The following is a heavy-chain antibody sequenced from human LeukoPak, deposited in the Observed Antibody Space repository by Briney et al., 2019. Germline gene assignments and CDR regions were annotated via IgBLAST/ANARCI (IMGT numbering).Heavy chain of an antibody. CDR3: AKNLYCGGGSCYPSALGMDV. CDR2: ISGSGNRT. J-gene: IGHJ6*02. Sequence: PSETLSLTCTVSGGSISSSSYYWGWIRQAPGKGLEWVSSISGSGNRTYYADSVKGRFTISRDNSKNTLFLQMNSLRAEDTAVYYCAKNLYCGGGSCYPSALGMDVWGQGTTVTVSS. CDR1: GGSISSSSYY. D-gene: IGHD2-15*01. V-gene: IGHV3-23*01.